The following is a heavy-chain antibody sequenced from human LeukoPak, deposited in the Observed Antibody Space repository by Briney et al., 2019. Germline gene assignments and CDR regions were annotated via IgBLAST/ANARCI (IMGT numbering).Heavy chain of an antibody. V-gene: IGHV3-30*18. D-gene: IGHD1-1*01. CDR2: ISYDGSNK. Sequence: GGSLRLSCAPSGFTFSSYGMHWVRQAPGKGRERGAVISYDGSNKYYADSVKGRFTISRDNSKNTLYLQMNSLRAEDTAVYYCAKDRTGTTDDAFDIWGQGTMVTVSS. CDR1: GFTFSSYG. J-gene: IGHJ3*02. CDR3: AKDRTGTTDDAFDI.